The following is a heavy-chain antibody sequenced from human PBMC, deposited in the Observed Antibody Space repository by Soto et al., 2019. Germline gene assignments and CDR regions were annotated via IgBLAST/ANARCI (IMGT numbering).Heavy chain of an antibody. V-gene: IGHV4-34*01. D-gene: IGHD3-22*01. CDR2: INHSGNT. CDR1: GGSFSGYY. Sequence: SETLSLTCAVCGGSFSGYYWSWIHQPPGKGLEWIGEINHSGNTNYNPSLKSRVTISVDTSKNQFSLKLSSVTAADTAVYYCARRNYDGSGYYYYYYGMDVWGQGTTVTVS. CDR3: ARRNYDGSGYYYYYYGMDV. J-gene: IGHJ6*02.